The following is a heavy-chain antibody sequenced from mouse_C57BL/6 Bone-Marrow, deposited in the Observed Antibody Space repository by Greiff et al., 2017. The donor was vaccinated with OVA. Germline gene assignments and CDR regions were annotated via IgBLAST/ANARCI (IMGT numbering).Heavy chain of an antibody. CDR3: TRGSGDYDMDY. J-gene: IGHJ4*01. Sequence: QVQLKQSGAELVRPGASVTLSCKASGYTFTDYEMHWVKQTPVHGLEWIGAIDPETGGTAYNQKFKGKAILTADKSSSTAYMELRSLTSEDSAVYYCTRGSGDYDMDYWGQGTSVTVSS. D-gene: IGHD4-1*01. CDR1: GYTFTDYE. CDR2: IDPETGGT. V-gene: IGHV1-15*01.